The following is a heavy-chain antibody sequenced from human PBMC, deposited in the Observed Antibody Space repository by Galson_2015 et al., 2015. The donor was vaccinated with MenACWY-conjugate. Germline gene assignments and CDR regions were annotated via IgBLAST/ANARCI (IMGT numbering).Heavy chain of an antibody. CDR1: GFTFSSYS. CDR3: AREGVYCSSPSCYADGYYYSGMDV. Sequence: SLRLSCAASGFTFSSYSMNWVRQAPGKGLEWVSYISGSSSTIYYADSVKGRFTISRDNAKNSLYLQMNSLRAEDTAVYYCAREGVYCSSPSCYADGYYYSGMDVWGQGTTVTVSS. CDR2: ISGSSSTI. D-gene: IGHD2-2*01. V-gene: IGHV3-48*04. J-gene: IGHJ6*02.